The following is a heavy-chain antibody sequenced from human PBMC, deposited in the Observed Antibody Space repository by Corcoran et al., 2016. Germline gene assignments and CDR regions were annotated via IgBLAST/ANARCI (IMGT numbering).Heavy chain of an antibody. Sequence: QVQLVQSGTEVKKPGASGKVSCKASGYTFTIYGISGVRQAPGQGLEGRGWINTYNGDTKYAQKLQGRVTVTTDTSTTTTYRELRSLRSDDTAVYYCARDYCSSANCYTWWLDTWGQGTLVTVSS. D-gene: IGHD2-2*02. CDR1: GYTFTIYG. V-gene: IGHV1-18*01. CDR2: INTYNGDT. J-gene: IGHJ5*02. CDR3: ARDYCSSANCYTWWLDT.